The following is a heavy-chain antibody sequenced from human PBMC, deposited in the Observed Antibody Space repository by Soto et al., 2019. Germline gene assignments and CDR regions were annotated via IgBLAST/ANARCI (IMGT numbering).Heavy chain of an antibody. D-gene: IGHD3-22*01. CDR2: IYYSGST. J-gene: IGHJ4*02. CDR3: ARHDRGYYYYFDY. CDR1: GGSISSSSYY. V-gene: IGHV4-39*01. Sequence: SETLSLTCTVSGGSISSSSYYWGWIRQPPGKGLEWIGSIYYSGSTYYNPSLKSRVTISVDTSKNQFSLKLSCVTAADTAVYYCARHDRGYYYYFDYWGQGTLVTVSS.